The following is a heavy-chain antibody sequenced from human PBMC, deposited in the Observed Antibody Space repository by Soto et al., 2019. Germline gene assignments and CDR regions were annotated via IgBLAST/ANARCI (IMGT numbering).Heavy chain of an antibody. CDR1: GFTFSSYA. Sequence: PGGSLRLSCAASGFTFSSYAMSWVRQAPGKGLEWVSAISGSGGSTYYADSVKGRFTISRDNSKNTLYLQMNSLRAEDTAVYYCAKDMRDDPAWFGELLTDWGQGTLVTVS. D-gene: IGHD3-10*01. J-gene: IGHJ4*02. CDR3: AKDMRDDPAWFGELLTD. V-gene: IGHV3-23*01. CDR2: ISGSGGST.